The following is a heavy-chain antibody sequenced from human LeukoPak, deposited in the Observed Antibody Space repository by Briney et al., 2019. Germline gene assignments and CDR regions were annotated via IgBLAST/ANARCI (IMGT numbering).Heavy chain of an antibody. Sequence: ASVKVSCKASGYTLTGYYMHWVRQAPGQGLEWMGWINPNSGGTNYAQKFQGRVTMTRDTSISTAYMELSRLRSDDTAVYYCARDWGRYCSGGSCAPGGYWGQGTLVTVSS. CDR1: GYTLTGYY. CDR2: INPNSGGT. V-gene: IGHV1-2*02. CDR3: ARDWGRYCSGGSCAPGGY. D-gene: IGHD2-15*01. J-gene: IGHJ4*02.